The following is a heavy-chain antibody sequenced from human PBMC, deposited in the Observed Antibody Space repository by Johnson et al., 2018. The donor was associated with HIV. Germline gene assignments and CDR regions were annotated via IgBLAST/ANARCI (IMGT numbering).Heavy chain of an antibody. CDR3: TTKDYYDSSGPLDI. Sequence: MQLVESGGGLVKPGGSLRLSCAASGFTFSNAWMSWVRQAPGKGLEWVGRIKSKTDGGTTDYAAPVKGRFTISRDDSKNTLYLQLNSLKTEDTAVYYCTTKDYYDSSGPLDIWGQGTMVTVSS. CDR1: GFTFSNAW. D-gene: IGHD3-22*01. CDR2: IKSKTDGGTT. V-gene: IGHV3-15*01. J-gene: IGHJ3*02.